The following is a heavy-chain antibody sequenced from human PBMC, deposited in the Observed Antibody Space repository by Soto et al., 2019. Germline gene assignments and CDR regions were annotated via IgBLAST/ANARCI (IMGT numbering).Heavy chain of an antibody. V-gene: IGHV1-18*01. J-gene: IGHJ4*02. CDR2: ISAYNGNT. D-gene: IGHD1-1*01. CDR3: ARGGTLLDY. CDR1: GYTFTSYP. Sequence: GASVKVSCKASGYTFTSYPMHWVRQAPGQGLEWMGWISAYNGNTNYAQKFQGRVTMTTDTPTSTAYMELRSLTADDTAVYYCARGGTLLDYWGQGTQVTVSS.